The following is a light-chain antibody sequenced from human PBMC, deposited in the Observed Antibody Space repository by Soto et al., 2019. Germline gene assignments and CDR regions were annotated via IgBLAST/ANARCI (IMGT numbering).Light chain of an antibody. Sequence: DIQMTQSPSSLSASVGDRVTITCRASQSIGNYLNWYQQNPGKAPKLLIYAASTLQSGVPSRLSASGSGTDFTLTISSLQPEDFATYYCQQSSSTAPVTFGGGTKVDIK. V-gene: IGKV1-39*01. CDR3: QQSSSTAPVT. CDR1: QSIGNY. J-gene: IGKJ4*01. CDR2: AAS.